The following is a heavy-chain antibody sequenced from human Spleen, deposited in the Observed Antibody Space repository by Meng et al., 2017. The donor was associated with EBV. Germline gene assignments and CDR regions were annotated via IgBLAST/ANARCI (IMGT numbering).Heavy chain of an antibody. Sequence: EVPLVQSGPAVENPRASLTMSCKGSGYSFTNYWIGWVRQMPGKGLEWMGITYPGDSDTRYSPSFQGQVTISADRSISTAYLQWSSLKASDTAMYYCARLEPTSLYHFDFWGQGTLVTVAS. CDR2: TYPGDSDT. V-gene: IGHV5-51*01. CDR1: GYSFTNYW. D-gene: IGHD1-1*01. J-gene: IGHJ4*02. CDR3: ARLEPTSLYHFDF.